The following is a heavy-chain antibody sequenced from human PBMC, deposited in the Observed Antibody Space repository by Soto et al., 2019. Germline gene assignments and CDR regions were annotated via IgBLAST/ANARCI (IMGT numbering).Heavy chain of an antibody. J-gene: IGHJ4*02. D-gene: IGHD1-1*01. CDR1: GFTFSSYG. CDR2: ISYDEINK. CDR3: EKSVYNGNEGFFNN. Sequence: GGSLRLSCAASGFTFSSYGMHWVRQAPGKGLEWVAIISYDEINKYYADSVKGRFTISRDNSKNTLYLQMNSLRAEDTAVYYCEKSVYNGNEGFFNNGGRETLFTVPS. V-gene: IGHV3-30*18.